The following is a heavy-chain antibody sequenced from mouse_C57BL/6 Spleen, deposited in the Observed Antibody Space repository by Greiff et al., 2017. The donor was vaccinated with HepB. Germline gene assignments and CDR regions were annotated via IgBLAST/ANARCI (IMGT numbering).Heavy chain of an antibody. D-gene: IGHD1-1*01. J-gene: IGHJ2*01. Sequence: VQLVESGPELVKPGASVKISCKASGYAFSSSWMNWVKQRPGKGLEWIGRIYPGDGDTNYNGKFKGKATLTADKSSSTAYMQLSSLTSEDSAVYFCAREFGYYGSSYLDYWGQGTTLTVSS. CDR2: IYPGDGDT. CDR1: GYAFSSSW. V-gene: IGHV1-82*01. CDR3: AREFGYYGSSYLDY.